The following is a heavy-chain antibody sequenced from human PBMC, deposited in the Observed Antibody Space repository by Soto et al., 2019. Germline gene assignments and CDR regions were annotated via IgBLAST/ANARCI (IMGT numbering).Heavy chain of an antibody. CDR3: ARRYGGNFDY. D-gene: IGHD1-26*01. CDR1: GGSISSYY. J-gene: IGHJ4*02. Sequence: PLELLSVTCAVAGGSISSYYWSWIRQPPGKGLEWIGYIYYSGSTNYNPSLKSRVTISVDTSKNQFSLKLSSVTAADTAVYYCARRYGGNFDYWGQGTLVTVSS. CDR2: IYYSGST. V-gene: IGHV4-59*01.